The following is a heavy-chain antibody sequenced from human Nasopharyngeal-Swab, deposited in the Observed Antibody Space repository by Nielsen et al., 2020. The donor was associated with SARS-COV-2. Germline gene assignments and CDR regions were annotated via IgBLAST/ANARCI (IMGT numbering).Heavy chain of an antibody. Sequence: ASVKVSCKASGYTFTSYGISWVRQAPGQGLEWMGWISAYNGNTNYAQKLQGRVTMTTDTSTSTAYMELRSLRSDDTAVYYCARAVQTYYYDSRSCWGYFDYWGQGTLVTVSS. CDR3: ARAVQTYYYDSRSCWGYFDY. V-gene: IGHV1-18*01. J-gene: IGHJ4*02. D-gene: IGHD3-22*01. CDR2: ISAYNGNT. CDR1: GYTFTSYG.